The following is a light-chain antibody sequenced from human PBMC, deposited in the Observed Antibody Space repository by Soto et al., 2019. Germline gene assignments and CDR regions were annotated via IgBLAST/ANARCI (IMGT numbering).Light chain of an antibody. J-gene: IGKJ1*01. CDR2: AAS. CDR3: LQDYNYPRT. V-gene: IGKV1-6*01. CDR1: QDITND. Sequence: AIQMTQSPSSLSASVGDRVTITCRASQDITNDLGWYQQKPGKALKFLIYAASTLQSGVPSRFSGSGSGTDFTLTISSLQPEDFATYYCLQDYNYPRTFGQGTKVEIK.